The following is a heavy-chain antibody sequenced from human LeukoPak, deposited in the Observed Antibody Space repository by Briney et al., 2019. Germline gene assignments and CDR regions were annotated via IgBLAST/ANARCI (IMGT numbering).Heavy chain of an antibody. J-gene: IGHJ4*02. CDR3: ARGQGSTAMVTNFDY. CDR2: ISYDGSNK. D-gene: IGHD5-18*01. Sequence: GGSLRLSCAASGFTFRNYYMHWVRQAPGKGLEWVAVISYDGSNKYYADSVKGRFTISRDNSKNTLYLQMNSLRAEDTAVYYCARGQGSTAMVTNFDYWGQGTLVTVSS. V-gene: IGHV3-30-3*01. CDR1: GFTFRNYY.